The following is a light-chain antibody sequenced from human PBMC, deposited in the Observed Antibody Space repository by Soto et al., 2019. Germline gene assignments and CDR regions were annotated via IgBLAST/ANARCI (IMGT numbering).Light chain of an antibody. Sequence: QSVVTQPTSVSAAPGQKVTISCTGSSPNIGNNYVSWYQQLPGTAPKLLIYDNNKRPSGIPDRFSGSKSGTSATLGITGLQTGDEADYYCGAWDSSLSAWLFGGGTKVTVL. CDR3: GAWDSSLSAWL. CDR1: SPNIGNNY. J-gene: IGLJ3*02. V-gene: IGLV1-51*01. CDR2: DNN.